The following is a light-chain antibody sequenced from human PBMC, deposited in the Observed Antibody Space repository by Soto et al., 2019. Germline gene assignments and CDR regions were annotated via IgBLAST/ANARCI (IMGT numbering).Light chain of an antibody. CDR3: SSYSTGGSYV. J-gene: IGLJ1*01. CDR1: SSDVGGYSS. CDR2: DVS. V-gene: IGLV2-14*01. Sequence: QSVLTQPASVSGSPGQSIAISCTGTSSDVGGYSSVSWYQQHPGKAPKLLIYDVSNRPSGVSDRFSGSKSGNTASLTISGLPAEDEAYYYCSSYSTGGSYVFGTGTKLTVL.